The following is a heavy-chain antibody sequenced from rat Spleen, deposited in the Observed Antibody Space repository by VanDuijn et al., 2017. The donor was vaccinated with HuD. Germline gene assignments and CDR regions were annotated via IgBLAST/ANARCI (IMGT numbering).Heavy chain of an antibody. V-gene: IGHV5-19*01. Sequence: EVQLVESGGGLVQPGRSLKLSCTASGFTFSNYGMHWIRQAPSKGLEWVATISYDGSSTYYRDSVKGRFTISRDNAKSTLYLQMDSLRSEDTATYYCTTGGLPYYFDYWGQGVMVTVSS. CDR3: TTGGLPYYFDY. CDR2: ISYDGSST. J-gene: IGHJ2*01. D-gene: IGHD1-4*01. CDR1: GFTFSNYG.